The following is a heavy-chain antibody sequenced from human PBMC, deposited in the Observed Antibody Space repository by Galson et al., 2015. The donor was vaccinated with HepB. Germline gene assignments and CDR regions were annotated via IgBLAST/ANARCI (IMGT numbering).Heavy chain of an antibody. D-gene: IGHD3-22*01. Sequence: SLRLSCAASGFTFNSYWMSWVRQAPGKGLEWVANIKQDGSEKYYADPVKGRFTISRDNAKNSLYLQMNSLRAEDTAVYYCARNSMIVVVKYVFDIWGQGTMVTVSS. V-gene: IGHV3-7*01. CDR3: ARNSMIVVVKYVFDI. CDR2: IKQDGSEK. J-gene: IGHJ3*02. CDR1: GFTFNSYW.